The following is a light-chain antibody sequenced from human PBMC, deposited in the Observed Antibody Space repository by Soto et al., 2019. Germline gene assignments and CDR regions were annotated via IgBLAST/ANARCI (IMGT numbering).Light chain of an antibody. V-gene: IGKV1-5*01. CDR1: QSLNTR. CDR2: DAS. Sequence: GDRVTLTCRAIQSLNTRLAWYQQRPGKAPKLLIYDASTLESGVPSRFSGGGSGTEFTLTINNLQPDDLATYICQQYKSYSTFGRGTKVDIK. CDR3: QQYKSYST. J-gene: IGKJ1*01.